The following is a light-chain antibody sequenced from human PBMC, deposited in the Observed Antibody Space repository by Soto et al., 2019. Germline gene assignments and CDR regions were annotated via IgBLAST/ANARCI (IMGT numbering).Light chain of an antibody. CDR2: DAS. CDR1: QTIGSSY. CDR3: HQYVGSPQT. Sequence: DIVLTQSPGTLSLSPGERATLSCRASQTIGSSYLAWYQQKPGQAPRLLIYDASTRATGIPDRFSGSGSGADFTLTISRLEPEDFAVYFCHQYVGSPQTFGQGTKLEI. V-gene: IGKV3-20*01. J-gene: IGKJ2*01.